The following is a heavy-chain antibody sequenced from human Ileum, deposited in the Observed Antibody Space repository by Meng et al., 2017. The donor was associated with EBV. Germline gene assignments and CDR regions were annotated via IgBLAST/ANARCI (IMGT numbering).Heavy chain of an antibody. CDR2: IDQSGYT. Sequence: QVRRKQWGTGLFKPSETLSLTGAVYGGSFNDYYWTWLRQPPGKGLEWIGEIDQSGYTKFNPSLSSRATISRDTSNNQFSLRLNSVTAADTALYYCARYGRCNGNSFYCFDPWGQGTLVTVS. J-gene: IGHJ5*02. D-gene: IGHD4-23*01. V-gene: IGHV4-34*01. CDR3: ARYGRCNGNSFYCFDP. CDR1: GGSFNDYY.